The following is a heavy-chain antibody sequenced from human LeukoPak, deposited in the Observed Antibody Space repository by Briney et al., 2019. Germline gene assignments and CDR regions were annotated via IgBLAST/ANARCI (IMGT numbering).Heavy chain of an antibody. Sequence: GRSLRLSCAASGFTFDDYAMHWVRQAPGKGLEWVSGISWNSGSIGYADSVKGRFTISRDNAKNSLYLQMNSLRAEDTALYYCARDRVDSWSGGGGYWGQGTLVTVSS. CDR2: ISWNSGSI. D-gene: IGHD3-3*01. V-gene: IGHV3-9*01. J-gene: IGHJ4*02. CDR1: GFTFDDYA. CDR3: ARDRVDSWSGGGGY.